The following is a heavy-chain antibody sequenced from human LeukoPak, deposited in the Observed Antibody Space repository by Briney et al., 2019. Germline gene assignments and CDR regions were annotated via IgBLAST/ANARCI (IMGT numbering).Heavy chain of an antibody. CDR1: GYTFSSDG. V-gene: IGHV1-18*01. Sequence: ASVKVSCKAPGYTFSSDGITWVRQAPGQGLEWMGWISLYDVNTNYAQKLQGRVTMTTDTSTSTAYMELRSLRSDDTAVYYCARDSRGSRIQEFWGQGTLVTVSS. CDR2: ISLYDVNT. J-gene: IGHJ4*02. D-gene: IGHD3-16*01. CDR3: ARDSRGSRIQEF.